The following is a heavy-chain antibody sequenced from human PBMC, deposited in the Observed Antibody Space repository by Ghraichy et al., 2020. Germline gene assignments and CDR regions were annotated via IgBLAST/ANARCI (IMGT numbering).Heavy chain of an antibody. V-gene: IGHV4-39*01. CDR3: ARLSSSRPIDY. D-gene: IGHD6-6*01. CDR2: IYYSGST. J-gene: IGHJ4*02. Sequence: SETLSLTCTVSGGSISSSSYYWVWIRPPPGKGLEWMGSIYYSGSTYYNPSLKNRVTISVDTSKNQFSLKLSSVTAADTAVYYCARLSSSRPIDYWGQGTLVTVSS. CDR1: GGSISSSSYY.